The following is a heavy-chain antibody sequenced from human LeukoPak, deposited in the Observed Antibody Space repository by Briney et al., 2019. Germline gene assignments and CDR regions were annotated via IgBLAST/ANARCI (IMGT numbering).Heavy chain of an antibody. CDR3: AKVWMKYYYSSGSSDY. J-gene: IGHJ4*02. CDR1: GFTFSSYA. Sequence: GGSLRLSCAASGFTFSSYAMSWVRQAPGKGLEWVSAISGSGGSTYYADSVKGRFTISRGNSKNTLYLQMNSLRAEDTAVYYCAKVWMKYYYSSGSSDYWGQGTLVTVSS. V-gene: IGHV3-23*01. D-gene: IGHD3-10*01. CDR2: ISGSGGST.